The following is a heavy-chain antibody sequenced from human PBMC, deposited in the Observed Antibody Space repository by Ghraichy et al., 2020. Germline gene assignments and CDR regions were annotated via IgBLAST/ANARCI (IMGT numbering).Heavy chain of an antibody. D-gene: IGHD3-22*01. CDR2: INPNSGGT. Sequence: ASVKVSCKASGYTFTGYYMHWVRQAPGQGLEWMGWINPNSGGTNYAQKFQGRVTMTRDTSISTAYMELSRLRSDDTAVYYCARGQLPKEYSGYDLVRDNYYGSSGPHIREYFQHWGQGTLVTVSS. CDR3: ARGQLPKEYSGYDLVRDNYYGSSGPHIREYFQH. V-gene: IGHV1-2*02. J-gene: IGHJ1*01. CDR1: GYTFTGYY.